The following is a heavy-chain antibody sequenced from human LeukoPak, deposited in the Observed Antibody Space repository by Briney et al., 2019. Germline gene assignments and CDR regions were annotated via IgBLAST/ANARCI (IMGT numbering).Heavy chain of an antibody. CDR3: ARDREYDSSAFDI. J-gene: IGHJ3*02. Sequence: LGASVKVSCKASGYTFTRYYMHWVRQAPGQGLEWMGIINPSGGSTSYAQKFQGRVTMTRDTSTNTVYMKLSSLRSDDTAVYYCARDREYDSSAFDIWGQGTMVTVSS. CDR2: INPSGGST. CDR1: GYTFTRYY. V-gene: IGHV1-46*01. D-gene: IGHD3-16*01.